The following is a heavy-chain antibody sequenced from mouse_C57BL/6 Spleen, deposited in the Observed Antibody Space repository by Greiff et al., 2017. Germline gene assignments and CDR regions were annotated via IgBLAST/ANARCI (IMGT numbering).Heavy chain of an antibody. CDR3: ARSDSNYVKVFAY. CDR2: INPNNGGT. V-gene: IGHV1-18*01. Sequence: DVKLQESGPELVKPGASVKIPCKASGYTFTDYNMDWVKQSHGKSLEWIGDINPNNGGTIYNQKFKGKATLTVDKSSSTAYMELRSLTSEDTAVYYCARSDSNYVKVFAYWGQGTLVTVSA. J-gene: IGHJ3*01. D-gene: IGHD2-5*01. CDR1: GYTFTDYN.